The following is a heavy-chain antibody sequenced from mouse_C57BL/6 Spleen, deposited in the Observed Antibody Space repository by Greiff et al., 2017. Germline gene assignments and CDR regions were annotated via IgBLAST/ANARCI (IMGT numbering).Heavy chain of an antibody. J-gene: IGHJ4*01. Sequence: EVHLVESGGGLVKPGGSLKLSCAASGFTFSDYGMHWVRQAPGKGLEWVAYISSGSSTIYYADTVKGRFTISRDNAKNTLFLQMTSLRSEDTAMYYCARHITTVVAGAMDYWGQGTSVTVSS. CDR1: GFTFSDYG. V-gene: IGHV5-17*01. D-gene: IGHD1-1*01. CDR2: ISSGSSTI. CDR3: ARHITTVVAGAMDY.